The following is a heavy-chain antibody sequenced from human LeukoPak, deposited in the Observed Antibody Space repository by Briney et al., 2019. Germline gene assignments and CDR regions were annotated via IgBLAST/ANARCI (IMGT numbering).Heavy chain of an antibody. CDR3: ARYYYSNYPNWFDP. CDR2: ISYSGST. CDR1: GGSISSYY. J-gene: IGHJ5*02. Sequence: NPSETLSLTCTVSGGSISSYYWSWIRQPPGKGLEWIGYISYSGSTNYNPSLKSRVTISVDTSKNQLSLKLNSVTAADTAVYYCARYYYSNYPNWFDPWGQGTLVTVSS. D-gene: IGHD4-11*01. V-gene: IGHV4-59*01.